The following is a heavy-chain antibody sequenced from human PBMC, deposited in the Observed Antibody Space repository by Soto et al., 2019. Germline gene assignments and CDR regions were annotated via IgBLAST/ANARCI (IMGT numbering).Heavy chain of an antibody. CDR3: AKIDPRYCISTSCYGGADY. CDR2: ISYDGSNK. Sequence: QVQLVESGGGVVQPGRSLRLSCAASGFTFSSYGMHWVRQAPGKGLEWVAVISYDGSNKYYADSVKGRFTISRDNSKNTLYLQMNSLRAEDTAVYYCAKIDPRYCISTSCYGGADYWGQGTLVTVSS. V-gene: IGHV3-30*18. D-gene: IGHD2-2*01. J-gene: IGHJ4*02. CDR1: GFTFSSYG.